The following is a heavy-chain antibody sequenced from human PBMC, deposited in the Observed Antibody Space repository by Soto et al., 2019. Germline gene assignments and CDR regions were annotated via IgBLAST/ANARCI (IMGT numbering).Heavy chain of an antibody. J-gene: IGHJ4*02. CDR3: ARVVVVPAAIIRYFDY. CDR2: IYYSGST. D-gene: IGHD2-2*02. Sequence: SETLSLTCTVSGGSISSGGYYWSWIRQHPGKGPEWIGYIYYSGSTYYNPSLKSRVTISVDTSKKQFSLKLSSVTAADTAVYYCARVVVVPAAIIRYFDYWGQGTLVTVSS. V-gene: IGHV4-31*03. CDR1: GGSISSGGYY.